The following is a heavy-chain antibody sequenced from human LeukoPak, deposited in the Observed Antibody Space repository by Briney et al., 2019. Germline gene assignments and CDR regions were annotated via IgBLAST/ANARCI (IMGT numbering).Heavy chain of an antibody. CDR2: ISAYNGNT. V-gene: IGHV1-18*01. D-gene: IGHD1-26*01. J-gene: IGHJ4*02. Sequence: EASVNLSSKASVYTFTTYGITWARQAPGQGLEWMGWISAYNGNTYYAQKLQGRVTMTTDTSTSTAYMELRSLRSDDTAVYYCAKEWGSYSTSAGNFDYWGQGTLVTVSS. CDR1: VYTFTTYG. CDR3: AKEWGSYSTSAGNFDY.